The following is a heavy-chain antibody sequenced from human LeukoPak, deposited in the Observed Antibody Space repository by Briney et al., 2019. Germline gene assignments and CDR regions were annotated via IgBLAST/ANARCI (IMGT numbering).Heavy chain of an antibody. CDR1: GYTFTAYY. J-gene: IGHJ6*02. CDR3: ARRLRLGESYGMDF. V-gene: IGHV1-69*02. Sequence: ASVKVSCKASGYTFTAYYMHWVRQAPGQGLEWMGKIIPILDIANYAQKFQGRVTITADKSTSTAYMELSSLRSEDTAVYYCARRLRLGESYGMDFWGQGTTVTVSS. D-gene: IGHD3-16*01. CDR2: IIPILDIA.